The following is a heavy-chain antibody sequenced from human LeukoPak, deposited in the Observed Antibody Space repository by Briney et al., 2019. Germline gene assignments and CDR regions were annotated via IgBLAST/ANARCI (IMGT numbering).Heavy chain of an antibody. J-gene: IGHJ4*02. CDR2: ISLAGQT. CDR3: SRESGPFCPFGY. D-gene: IGHD1-26*01. CDR1: GGSISGTSW. V-gene: IGHV4-4*02. Sequence: SGTLSLTCGVSGGSISGTSWWSWVRQPPGQGLEWIGEISLAGQTNYNPSLNGRVTMSLDKSSNQLSLHLTSVTAADTATYYCSRESGPFCPFGYWGQGTLVIVSS.